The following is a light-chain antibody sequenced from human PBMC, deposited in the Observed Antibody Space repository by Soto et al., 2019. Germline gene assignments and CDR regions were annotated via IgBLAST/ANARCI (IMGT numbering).Light chain of an antibody. V-gene: IGKV1-5*03. CDR2: KSS. J-gene: IGKJ1*01. CDR3: QQFNTSPWT. Sequence: DIQMTQSPSTLSASEGDRVTISCRASQSVSIWLAWYQQKPGRAPKLLIYKSSISESGFPSRFSGSGSGTEFTLTISSLQPDDFATYYCQQFNTSPWTFGQGTNVEIK. CDR1: QSVSIW.